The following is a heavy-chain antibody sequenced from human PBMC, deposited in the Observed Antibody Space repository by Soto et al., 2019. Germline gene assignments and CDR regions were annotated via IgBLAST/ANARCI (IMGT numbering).Heavy chain of an antibody. Sequence: QAGGSLRLSCAASGFAFSSYAMSWVRQAPGKGLEWVSAISGSGGSTYYADSVKGRFTISRDNSKNTLYLQMNSLRAEDTAVYYCAKDPVYGYFSDYWGQGTLVTVSS. V-gene: IGHV3-23*01. J-gene: IGHJ4*02. CDR1: GFAFSSYA. CDR2: ISGSGGST. CDR3: AKDPVYGYFSDY. D-gene: IGHD5-12*01.